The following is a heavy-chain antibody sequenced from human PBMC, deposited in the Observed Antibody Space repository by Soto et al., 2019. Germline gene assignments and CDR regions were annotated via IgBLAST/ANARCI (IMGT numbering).Heavy chain of an antibody. V-gene: IGHV4-39*01. CDR3: ARHGSN. CDR2: IYYSGIT. CDR1: GVSISNSSYY. J-gene: IGHJ4*02. Sequence: PETLSLTCTVSGVSISNSSYYWGWIRRPPGKGLEWIGTIYYSGITYYNPSLKSRVTISVDTSKNQFSLKLTSVTAADTAVYYCARHGSNWGPGTLVTVSS.